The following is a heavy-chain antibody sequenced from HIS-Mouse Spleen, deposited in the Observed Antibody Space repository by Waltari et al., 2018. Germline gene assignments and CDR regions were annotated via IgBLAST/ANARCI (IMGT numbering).Heavy chain of an antibody. CDR2: IYYSGST. Sequence: QLQLQESGPGLVKPSETLSLTCTVSGGSISSSSYYWGWIRQPPGKGLEWIGSIYYSGSTSYNPSLKSPVTRSVDTSKNQFSLKLSSVTAADTAVYYCAREIPYSSSWYDWYFDLWGRGTLVTVSS. CDR3: AREIPYSSSWYDWYFDL. J-gene: IGHJ2*01. V-gene: IGHV4-39*07. CDR1: GGSISSSSYY. D-gene: IGHD6-13*01.